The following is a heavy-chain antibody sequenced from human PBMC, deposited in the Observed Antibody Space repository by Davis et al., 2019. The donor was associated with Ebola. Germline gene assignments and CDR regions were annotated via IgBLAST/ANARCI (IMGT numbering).Heavy chain of an antibody. CDR3: AKDVAYSSGWYPYYFDY. D-gene: IGHD6-19*01. V-gene: IGHV3-66*01. CDR1: GFTVSSNY. Sequence: GESLKISCAASGFTVSSNYMSWVRQAPGKGLEWVSVIYSGGSTYYADSVKGRFTISRDNSKNTLYLQMNSLRAEDTAVYYCAKDVAYSSGWYPYYFDYWGQGTLVTVSS. J-gene: IGHJ4*02. CDR2: IYSGGST.